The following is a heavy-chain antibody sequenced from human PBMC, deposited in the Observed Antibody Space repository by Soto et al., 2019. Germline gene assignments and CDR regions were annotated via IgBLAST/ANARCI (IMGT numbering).Heavy chain of an antibody. Sequence: QVQLVQSGAEVKKPGSSVKVSCKASGGTFSSYAISWVRQAPGQGREWMGGIIPIFGTANYAQKFQGRVTITADESTSTAYMELSSLRSEDTAVYYCAGTDIVARIVYNWFAPWGQGTLVTDSS. CDR2: IIPIFGTA. CDR1: GGTFSSYA. V-gene: IGHV1-69*01. CDR3: AGTDIVARIVYNWFAP. D-gene: IGHD5-12*01. J-gene: IGHJ5*02.